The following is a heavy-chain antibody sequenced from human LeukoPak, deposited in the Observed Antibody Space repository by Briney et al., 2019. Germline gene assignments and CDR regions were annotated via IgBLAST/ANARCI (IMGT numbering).Heavy chain of an antibody. Sequence: PGGSLRLSCAASGFTFSTYNMNWVRQAPGKGLEWLSFITDTGGVQYADSVKGRFTISRDNAKKSLYLQMNSLRAEDTAVYYCARDPDFWSGYYKVAWFYPWGQGPPVTVSS. CDR2: ITDTGGV. D-gene: IGHD3-3*01. J-gene: IGHJ5*02. CDR1: GFTFSTYN. CDR3: ARDPDFWSGYYKVAWFYP. V-gene: IGHV3-48*01.